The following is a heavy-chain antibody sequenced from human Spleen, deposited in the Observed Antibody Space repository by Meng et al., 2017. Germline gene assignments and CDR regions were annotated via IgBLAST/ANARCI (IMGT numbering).Heavy chain of an antibody. V-gene: IGHV3-23*01. CDR3: ARSPIDKYDLSALPLDY. D-gene: IGHD3-16*01. Sequence: GGSLRLSCAASGFTFSSYAMNWVRQAPGKGLEWVSAISRSGDSTYYADSVKGRFTISRDNSQNTLYLQMNSLRAEDTAVYYCARSPIDKYDLSALPLDYWGQGTLVTVSS. CDR1: GFTFSSYA. J-gene: IGHJ4*02. CDR2: ISRSGDST.